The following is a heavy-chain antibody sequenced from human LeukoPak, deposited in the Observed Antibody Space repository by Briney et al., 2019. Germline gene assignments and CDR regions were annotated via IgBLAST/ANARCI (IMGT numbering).Heavy chain of an antibody. CDR3: ARDRGYYDSGGYYLDY. J-gene: IGHJ4*02. D-gene: IGHD3-22*01. CDR2: IYSGGST. Sequence: GGSLRLSCAASGFTVSTNYMNWVRQAPGKGLEWVSVIYSGGSTYYADSVRGRFTISRDNSKNTLYLQMNSLRAEDTAVYYCARDRGYYDSGGYYLDYWGQGTLVTVSS. V-gene: IGHV3-66*01. CDR1: GFTVSTNY.